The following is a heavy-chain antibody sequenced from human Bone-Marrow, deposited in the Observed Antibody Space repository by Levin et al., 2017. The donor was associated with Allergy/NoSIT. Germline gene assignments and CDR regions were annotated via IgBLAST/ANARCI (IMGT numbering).Heavy chain of an antibody. CDR3: ARGPAPLLRYFDWLSPFDY. Sequence: SETLSLTCAVYGGSFSGYYWSWIRQPPGKGLEWIGEINHSGSTNYNPSLKSRVTISVDTSKNQFSLKLSSVTAADTAVYYCARGPAPLLRYFDWLSPFDYWGQGTLVTVSS. CDR2: INHSGST. V-gene: IGHV4-34*01. D-gene: IGHD3-9*01. J-gene: IGHJ4*02. CDR1: GGSFSGYY.